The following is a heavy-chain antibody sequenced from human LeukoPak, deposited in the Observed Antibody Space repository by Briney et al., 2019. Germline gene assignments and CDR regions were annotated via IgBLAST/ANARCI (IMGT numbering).Heavy chain of an antibody. V-gene: IGHV3-21*06. Sequence: KPGGSLRLSCTASGLTFSTSGFNWVRQPPGKGLEWVASIGPTGSDRYHADSIKGRFTISRDNANNFLYLQMNSLRAEDTAVYYCATETNGRHYDYWGQGTLLTVSS. CDR1: GLTFSTSG. D-gene: IGHD1-14*01. CDR2: IGPTGSDR. CDR3: ATETNGRHYDY. J-gene: IGHJ4*02.